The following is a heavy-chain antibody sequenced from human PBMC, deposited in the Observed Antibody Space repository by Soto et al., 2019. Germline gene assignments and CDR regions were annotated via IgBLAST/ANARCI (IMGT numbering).Heavy chain of an antibody. D-gene: IGHD3-22*01. CDR2: INIDGTTT. Sequence: GGSLRLSCAASGSTFSSYWMHWVRHAPGKGLVWVSRINIDGTTTNYADSVKGRFTISRDNAKNTVYLQMNSLRAEDTAVYYCASGELYYYDTFDCWGQGALVTVSS. J-gene: IGHJ4*02. V-gene: IGHV3-74*01. CDR1: GSTFSSYW. CDR3: ASGELYYYDTFDC.